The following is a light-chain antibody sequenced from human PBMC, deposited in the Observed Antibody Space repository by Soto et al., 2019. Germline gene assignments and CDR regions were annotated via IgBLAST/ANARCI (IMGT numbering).Light chain of an antibody. CDR2: GAS. J-gene: IGKJ1*01. CDR1: QSVSNNY. Sequence: EIVLTQSPCTLSVSQGERATLSCWASQSVSNNYLAWYQQKPGQAPRLLIYGASNRATGIPDRFSGSGSGTDFTLTISRLEPEDFAVYYCQQYGSSGTFGQGTKVDIK. V-gene: IGKV3-20*01. CDR3: QQYGSSGT.